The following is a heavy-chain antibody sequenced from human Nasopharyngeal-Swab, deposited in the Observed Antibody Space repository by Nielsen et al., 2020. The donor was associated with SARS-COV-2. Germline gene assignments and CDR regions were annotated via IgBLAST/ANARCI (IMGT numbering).Heavy chain of an antibody. D-gene: IGHD2-15*01. Sequence: WIRQPPGKGLEWIGEIYHSGSTNYNPSLKSRVTISVDTSKNQFSLKLSSVTAADTAVYYCARGPGLLLGYYYYYGMDVWGQGTTVTVSS. J-gene: IGHJ6*02. CDR2: IYHSGST. V-gene: IGHV4-34*13. CDR3: ARGPGLLLGYYYYYGMDV.